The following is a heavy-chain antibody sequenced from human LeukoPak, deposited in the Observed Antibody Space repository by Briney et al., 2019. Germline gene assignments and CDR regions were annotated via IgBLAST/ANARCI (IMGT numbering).Heavy chain of an antibody. CDR3: ARVDILTGQNDY. V-gene: IGHV4-39*07. D-gene: IGHD3-9*01. CDR2: IYYSGST. Sequence: SETLSLTCTVSGGSISSSSYYWGWIRQPPGKGLEWIGSIYYSGSTYYNPSLKSRVTISVDTSKNQFSLKLSSVTAADTAVYYCARVDILTGQNDYWGQGTLVTVSS. CDR1: GGSISSSSYY. J-gene: IGHJ4*02.